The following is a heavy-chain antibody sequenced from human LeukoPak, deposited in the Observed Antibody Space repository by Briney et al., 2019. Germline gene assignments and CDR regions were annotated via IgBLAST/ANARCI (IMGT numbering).Heavy chain of an antibody. Sequence: GASVKVSCKASGGTFSSYAIGWVRQAPGQGLEWMGRIIPILGIANYAQKFQGRVTITADKSTSTAYMELSSLRSEDTAVYYCARVDCSSTSCRGLYYYYMDVWGKGTTVTVSS. CDR2: IIPILGIA. CDR3: ARVDCSSTSCRGLYYYYMDV. CDR1: GGTFSSYA. D-gene: IGHD2-2*01. V-gene: IGHV1-69*04. J-gene: IGHJ6*03.